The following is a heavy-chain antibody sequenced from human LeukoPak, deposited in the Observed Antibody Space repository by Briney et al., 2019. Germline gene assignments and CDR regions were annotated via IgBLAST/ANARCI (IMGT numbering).Heavy chain of an antibody. CDR2: IFPIDSET. J-gene: IGHJ6*02. D-gene: IGHD2-15*01. V-gene: IGHV5-51*03. CDR1: GYSFSSDW. CDR3: TRGCSGGSCSRDAMDV. Sequence: GKSLKISCKASGYSFSSDWIAWVRQMPGKGLEWMGIIFPIDSETTYGPSFQGQVTISADKSISTAYLQWSSLKASDTAMYYCTRGCSGGSCSRDAMDVWGQGTMVTVSS.